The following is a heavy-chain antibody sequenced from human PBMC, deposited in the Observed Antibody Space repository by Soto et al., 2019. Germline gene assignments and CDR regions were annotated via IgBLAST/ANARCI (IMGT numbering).Heavy chain of an antibody. CDR2: IIPIFGTA. J-gene: IGHJ6*02. V-gene: IGHV1-69*01. Sequence: QVQLVQSGAEVKKPGSSVKVSCKASGGTFSSYAISWVRQAPGQGLEWMGGIIPIFGTANYAQKFQGRVTITADESTSTAYMELSSLRSEDTAVYYCARGRSYRDGYKTDYYGMDVWGQGTTVTVSS. D-gene: IGHD5-12*01. CDR3: ARGRSYRDGYKTDYYGMDV. CDR1: GGTFSSYA.